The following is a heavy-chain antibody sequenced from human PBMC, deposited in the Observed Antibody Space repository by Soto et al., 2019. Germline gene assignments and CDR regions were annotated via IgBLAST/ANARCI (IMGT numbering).Heavy chain of an antibody. CDR2: IHRDGTST. CDR3: ARAGAYCGGDCYPLWYFDL. Sequence: EVQLVESGGGLVQPGGSLRLSCEASGLTFSNYWMNWVRQAPGKGLVWVSRIHRDGTSTSYADSVKGRFTISRDNAKNTLYLQMDSLRAEDTAVYYCARAGAYCGGDCYPLWYFDLWGRGTLVTVSS. J-gene: IGHJ2*01. CDR1: GLTFSNYW. V-gene: IGHV3-74*01. D-gene: IGHD2-21*02.